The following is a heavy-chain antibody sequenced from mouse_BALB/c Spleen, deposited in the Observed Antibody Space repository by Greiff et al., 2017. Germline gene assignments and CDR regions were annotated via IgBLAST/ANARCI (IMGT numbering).Heavy chain of an antibody. Sequence: EVKLVESGGGLVQPGGSRKLSCAASGFTFSSSGMHWVRQAPEKGLEWVAYISSGSSTIYYADTVKGRFTISRDNPKNTLFLQMTSLRSEDTAMCYCARHEYEYAIDCWGQGTSVTVSS. V-gene: IGHV5-17*02. CDR3: ARHEYEYAIDC. CDR2: ISSGSSTI. CDR1: GFTFSSSG. J-gene: IGHJ4*01. D-gene: IGHD2-4*01.